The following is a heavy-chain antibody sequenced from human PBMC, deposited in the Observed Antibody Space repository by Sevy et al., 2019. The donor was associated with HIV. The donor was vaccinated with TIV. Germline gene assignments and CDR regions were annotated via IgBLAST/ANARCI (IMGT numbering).Heavy chain of an antibody. J-gene: IGHJ4*02. Sequence: SETLSLTCTVSGDSISNSNYYWSWIRQPVGKQLEWIGRIYTSGRTNYNPSLKSRLIMSVDTSKNQFSLNLSAVTAADTAMYYCAFGALQHFVWRREYWGQGILVTVSS. CDR1: GDSISNSNYY. CDR2: IYTSGRT. V-gene: IGHV4-61*02. CDR3: AFGALQHFVWRREY. D-gene: IGHD3-9*01.